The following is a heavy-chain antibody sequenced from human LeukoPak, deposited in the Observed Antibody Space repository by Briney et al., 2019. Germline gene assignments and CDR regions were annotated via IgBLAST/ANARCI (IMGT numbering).Heavy chain of an antibody. CDR2: IYHSGST. CDR3: AREQDGYNWGAFDY. Sequence: GTLSLTCAVSGGSISSSNWWSWVRQPPGKGLEWIGEIYHSGSTNYNPSLKSRVTISVDKSKNQFSLKLSSVTAADTAVYYCAREQDGYNWGAFDYWGQGTLVTVSS. J-gene: IGHJ4*02. D-gene: IGHD5-24*01. V-gene: IGHV4-4*02. CDR1: GGSISSSNW.